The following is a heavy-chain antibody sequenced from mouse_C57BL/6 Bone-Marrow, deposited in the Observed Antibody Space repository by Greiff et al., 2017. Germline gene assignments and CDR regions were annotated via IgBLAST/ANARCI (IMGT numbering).Heavy chain of an antibody. CDR1: GFTFTAYY. CDR2: IRNKANGDTA. J-gene: IGHJ2*01. D-gene: IGHD4-1*01. CDR3: ARYTWEDYFDY. Sequence: EVQRVESGGGLVQPGGSLSLSCAASGFTFTAYYMSWVRQPPGKALEWLGFIRNKANGDTAEYSASVKGRFTISRDNSQSILYLQMNARRAEDSATYYYARYTWEDYFDYWGQGTTLTVSS. V-gene: IGHV7-3*01.